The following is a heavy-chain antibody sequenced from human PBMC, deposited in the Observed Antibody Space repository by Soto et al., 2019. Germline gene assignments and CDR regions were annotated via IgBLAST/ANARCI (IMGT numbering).Heavy chain of an antibody. CDR1: GFTVSSNY. J-gene: IGHJ4*02. V-gene: IGHV3-53*04. CDR3: ASGSYIAVALFDY. Sequence: EVQLVESGGGLVQPGGSLRLSCAASGFTVSSNYMSWVRQATGKGLEWVSVIYSGGSTYYADSVKGRFTISRHNSKNTLYLQMNSLRAEDTAVYYCASGSYIAVALFDYWGQGTLVTVSS. D-gene: IGHD6-19*01. CDR2: IYSGGST.